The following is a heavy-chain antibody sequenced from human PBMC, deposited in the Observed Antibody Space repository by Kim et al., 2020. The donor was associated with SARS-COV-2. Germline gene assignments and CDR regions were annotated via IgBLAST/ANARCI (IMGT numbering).Heavy chain of an antibody. CDR3: ARRKGYGHHPFDC. V-gene: IGHV4-34*01. CDR2: INHSGST. Sequence: SQTLSLTCAVYGGSFSGYYWSWIRQPPGKGLEWIGEINHSGSTNYNPSLKSRVTISVDTSKNQFSLKLSSVTAADTAVYYCARRKGYGHHPFDCWGQGTLVTVSS. CDR1: GGSFSGYY. J-gene: IGHJ4*02. D-gene: IGHD5-18*01.